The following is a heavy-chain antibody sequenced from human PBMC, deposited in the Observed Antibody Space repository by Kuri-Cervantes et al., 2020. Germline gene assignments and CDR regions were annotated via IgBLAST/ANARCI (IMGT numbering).Heavy chain of an antibody. CDR1: GGSISSYY. CDR2: IYYSGST. V-gene: IGHV4-59*01. D-gene: IGHD4/OR15-4a*01. CDR3: ARGLVRMDV. Sequence: SETLSLTCTVSGGSISSYYWSWIRQPPGKGLEWMGYIYYSGSTNYNPSLKSRVTISVDTSKNQFSLKLSPVTAADTAVYYCARGLVRMDVWGQGTTVTVSS. J-gene: IGHJ6*02.